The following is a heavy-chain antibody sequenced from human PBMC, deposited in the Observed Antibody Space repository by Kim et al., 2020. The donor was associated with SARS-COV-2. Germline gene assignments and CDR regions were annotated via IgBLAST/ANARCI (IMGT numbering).Heavy chain of an antibody. CDR1: GYTFTGYY. CDR2: INPNSGGT. CDR3: ARPSVTLSYYYYGMDV. Sequence: ASVKVSCKASGYTFTGYYMHWVRQAPGQGLEWMGWINPNSGGTNYAQKFQGRVTMTRDTSISTAYMELSRLRSDDTAVYYCARPSVTLSYYYYGMDVWGQGTTVTVSS. D-gene: IGHD4-4*01. V-gene: IGHV1-2*02. J-gene: IGHJ6*02.